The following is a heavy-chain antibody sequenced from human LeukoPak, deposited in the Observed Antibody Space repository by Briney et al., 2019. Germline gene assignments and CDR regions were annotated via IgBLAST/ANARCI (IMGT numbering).Heavy chain of an antibody. Sequence: SETLSLTCTVSGGSISSSSYYWGWIRQPAGKGLEWIGRIYTSGSTNYNPSLKSRVTMSVDTSKNQFSLKLSSVTAADTAVYYCARHDYYWYFDLWGRGTLVTVSS. D-gene: IGHD1-1*01. J-gene: IGHJ2*01. V-gene: IGHV4-61*02. CDR1: GGSISSSSYY. CDR3: ARHDYYWYFDL. CDR2: IYTSGST.